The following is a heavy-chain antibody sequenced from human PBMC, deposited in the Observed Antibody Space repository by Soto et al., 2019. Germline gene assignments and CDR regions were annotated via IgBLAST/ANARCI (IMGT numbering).Heavy chain of an antibody. CDR2: ISSAGDSS. CDR3: ARVYCSTTTCHVQAFDS. V-gene: IGHV3-48*03. Sequence: EVQLVESGGGLAQPGGSVRLSCAASGFTFSSYEMNWVRQAPGRTLEWVSYISSAGDSSYYADSVKGRFTISRDNAKNSLYLQMNSLRVEDTAVYYCARVYCSTTTCHVQAFDSWGQATLVTVSS. CDR1: GFTFSSYE. J-gene: IGHJ4*02. D-gene: IGHD2-2*01.